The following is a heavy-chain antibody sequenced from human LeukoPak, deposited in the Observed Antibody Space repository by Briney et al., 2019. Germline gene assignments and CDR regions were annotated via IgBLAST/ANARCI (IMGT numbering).Heavy chain of an antibody. D-gene: IGHD4-17*01. CDR3: ARVETGDYGWFDP. Sequence: GASVKVSCKASGGTFSSYAISWVRQAPGQGLEWMGGIIPIFGTANYAQKFQGRVTITADESTSTAYMELSSLRSEDTAVYYCARVETGDYGWFDPWGQGTLVTVSS. CDR2: IIPIFGTA. J-gene: IGHJ5*02. CDR1: GGTFSSYA. V-gene: IGHV1-69*13.